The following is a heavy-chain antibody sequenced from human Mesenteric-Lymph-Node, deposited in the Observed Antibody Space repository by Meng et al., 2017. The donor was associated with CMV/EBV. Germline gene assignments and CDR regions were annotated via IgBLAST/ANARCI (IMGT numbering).Heavy chain of an antibody. CDR1: GGSITSSY. V-gene: IGHV4-59*01. CDR2: IYYTGST. CDR3: ARESGGVVPAAV. Sequence: SETLSLTCSVSGGSITSSYWTWIRQPPGKGLEWIGHIYYTGSTNYNPSLRSRVTISVDGSTKQVSLRLSSVTAADTAVYYCARESGGVVPAAVWGQGTLVTVSS. D-gene: IGHD2-2*01. J-gene: IGHJ4*02.